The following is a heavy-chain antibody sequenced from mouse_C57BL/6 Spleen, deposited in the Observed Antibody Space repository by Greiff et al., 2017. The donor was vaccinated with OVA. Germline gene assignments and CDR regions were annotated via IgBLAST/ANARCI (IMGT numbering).Heavy chain of an antibody. CDR2: IFPGSGST. J-gene: IGHJ1*03. D-gene: IGHD2-4*01. CDR1: GYTFTDYY. Sequence: QVHVKQSGPELVKPGASVKISCKASGYTFTDYYINWVKQRPGQGLEWIGWIFPGSGSTYYNEKFKGKATLTVDKSSSTAYMLLSSLTSEDSAVYFCARADDFSYWYFDVWGTGTTVTVSS. CDR3: ARADDFSYWYFDV. V-gene: IGHV1-75*01.